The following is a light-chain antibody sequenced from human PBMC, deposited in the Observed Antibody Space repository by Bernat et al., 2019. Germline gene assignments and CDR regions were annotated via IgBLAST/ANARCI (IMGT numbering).Light chain of an antibody. Sequence: QSALTQPPSASGSPGQSVTISCTGTSSDIGGYNYVSWYQQHPGKAPKLIIYEVTQRPSGVPDRFSGSKSGNTASLTVSGLLPDDEADYYCGSYTGLNNCVFGPGTKVTVL. J-gene: IGLJ1*01. CDR1: SSDIGGYNY. CDR2: EVT. CDR3: GSYTGLNNCV. V-gene: IGLV2-8*01.